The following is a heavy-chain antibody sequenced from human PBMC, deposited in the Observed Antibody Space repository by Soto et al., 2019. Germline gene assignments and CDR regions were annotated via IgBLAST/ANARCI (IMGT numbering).Heavy chain of an antibody. D-gene: IGHD5-12*01. J-gene: IGHJ6*02. CDR3: ARDRAATIGSYYYGMDV. V-gene: IGHV4-30-4*01. CDR2: IYYSGSN. CDR1: GGSISSGDYY. Sequence: SETLSLTCTVSGGSISSGDYYWSWIRQPPGKGLEWIGYIYYSGSNYYNQSLKSRVTISVDTSKNQFSLKLSYVTAAETAVYICARDRAATIGSYYYGMDVWGQGTTVTVSS.